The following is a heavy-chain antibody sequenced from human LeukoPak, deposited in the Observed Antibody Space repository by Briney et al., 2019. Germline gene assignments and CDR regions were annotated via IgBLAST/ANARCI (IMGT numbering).Heavy chain of an antibody. V-gene: IGHV3-23*01. CDR2: MSGSGGST. CDR3: AKETVVVVAATPDTFDI. CDR1: GFTFSSYA. D-gene: IGHD2-15*01. Sequence: GGSLRLSCAASGFTFSSYAMSWVRQAPGKGLEWVSGMSGSGGSTHYADSVKDRFTISRDNSKNTLYLQMNSLRAEDTAVYYCAKETVVVVAATPDTFDIWGQGTMVTVSS. J-gene: IGHJ3*02.